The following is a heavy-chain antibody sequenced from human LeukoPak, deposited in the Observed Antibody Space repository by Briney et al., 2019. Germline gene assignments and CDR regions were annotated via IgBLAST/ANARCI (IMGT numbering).Heavy chain of an antibody. CDR3: ARTRYYYNSRSYGAPYYFDY. CDR1: GGSISGYY. CDR2: IYYSEST. Sequence: SETLSLTCTVSGGSISGYYWYWIRQPPGKGLEWIGYIYYSESTKYNPSLKSRVSISVDTSKNQFSLDLSSVTAADTAVYYCARTRYYYNSRSYGAPYYFDYWGQGTLVTVSS. D-gene: IGHD3-10*01. V-gene: IGHV4-59*08. J-gene: IGHJ4*02.